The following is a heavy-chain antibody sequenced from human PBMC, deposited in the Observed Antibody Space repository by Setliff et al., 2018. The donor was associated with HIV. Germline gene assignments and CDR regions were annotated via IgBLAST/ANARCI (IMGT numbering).Heavy chain of an antibody. D-gene: IGHD2-8*01. Sequence: SVKVSCKASGDTFSNSAIYWVRQAPGQGLEWMGGIIPLYGTSNYAQKFHGRVAITADELMTTAYMELTSLRSEDTAVYFCANASGYCRSGVCYIGVHKTPDKYYCDSWGQGTLVTVSS. CDR3: ANASGYCRSGVCYIGVHKTPDKYYCDS. V-gene: IGHV1-69*13. J-gene: IGHJ4*02. CDR1: GDTFSNSA. CDR2: IIPLYGTS.